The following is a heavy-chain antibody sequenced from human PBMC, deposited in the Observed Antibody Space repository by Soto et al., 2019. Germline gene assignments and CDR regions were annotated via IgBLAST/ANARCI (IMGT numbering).Heavy chain of an antibody. Sequence: ETLSLTCAVYGGSFSGYYWSWIRQPPGKGLEWIGEINHSGSTNYNPSLKSRVTISVDTSKNQFSLKLSSVTAADTAVYYCARGGDLAYCGGDCYQDYWGQGTLVTVSS. V-gene: IGHV4-34*01. D-gene: IGHD2-21*02. CDR2: INHSGST. J-gene: IGHJ4*02. CDR1: GGSFSGYY. CDR3: ARGGDLAYCGGDCYQDY.